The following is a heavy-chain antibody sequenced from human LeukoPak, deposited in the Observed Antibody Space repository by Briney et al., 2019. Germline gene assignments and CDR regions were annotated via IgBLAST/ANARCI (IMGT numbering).Heavy chain of an antibody. V-gene: IGHV3-48*01. CDR2: ISSSSSTI. Sequence: PGGSLRLSCAASGFTFSSYSMNWVRQAPGKGLEWVSYISSSSSTIYYADSVKGRFTISRDNAKNSLYLQMNSLRAEDTAVYYWASFYDILTGYPFDYWGQGTLVTVSS. CDR3: ASFYDILTGYPFDY. J-gene: IGHJ4*02. D-gene: IGHD3-9*01. CDR1: GFTFSSYS.